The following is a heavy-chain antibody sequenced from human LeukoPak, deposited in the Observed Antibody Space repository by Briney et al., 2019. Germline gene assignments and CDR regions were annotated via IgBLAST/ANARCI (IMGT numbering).Heavy chain of an antibody. D-gene: IGHD2-2*01. CDR3: ARECSSSCPRGLDV. J-gene: IGHJ6*02. CDR2: IYTSGIT. V-gene: IGHV4-4*07. Sequence: SETLSLTCTVSGGSISSYFWTWIRQPAGKGLEWIGRIYTSGITNYNPSLESRLTMSVDTSKNQFSLNLSSVTAADTAVYYCARECSSSCPRGLDVWGQGTTVTVSS. CDR1: GGSISSYF.